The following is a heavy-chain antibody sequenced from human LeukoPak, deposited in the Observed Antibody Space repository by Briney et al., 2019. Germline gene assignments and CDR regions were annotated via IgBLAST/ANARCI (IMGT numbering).Heavy chain of an antibody. CDR1: GFTFSGSA. D-gene: IGHD2-15*01. V-gene: IGHV3-73*01. J-gene: IGHJ4*02. CDR2: IRSKANSYAT. Sequence: GGSLRLSCAASGFTFSGSAMHWVRQASGKGLEWVGRIRSKANSYATAYAASVKGRFTISRDDSKNTAYLQMNSLRTEDTAVYYCTRPTPIAEYCSGGSCRTDYWGQGTLVTVSS. CDR3: TRPTPIAEYCSGGSCRTDY.